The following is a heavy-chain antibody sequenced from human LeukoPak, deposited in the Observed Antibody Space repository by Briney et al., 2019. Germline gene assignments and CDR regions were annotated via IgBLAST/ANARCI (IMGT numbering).Heavy chain of an antibody. V-gene: IGHV3-30-3*01. J-gene: IGHJ4*02. CDR1: GFTFSSYA. D-gene: IGHD1-26*01. CDR3: ARSGFLYYADY. Sequence: GGSLRLSCAASGFTFSSYAMHWVRQAPGKGLEWVAVISYDGSNKYYADSVKGRFTISRDNSKNTLYLQMNSLRAEDTAVYYCARSGFLYYADYWGQGTLVIVSS. CDR2: ISYDGSNK.